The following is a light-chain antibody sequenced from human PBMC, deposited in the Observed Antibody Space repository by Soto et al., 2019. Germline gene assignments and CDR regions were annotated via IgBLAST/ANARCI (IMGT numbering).Light chain of an antibody. CDR1: QSVSSSY. CDR2: GAS. J-gene: IGKJ1*01. Sequence: EIVLKHTPGTQSWRQGERATLSSTASQSVSSSYLAWYQQKPGQAPRLLIYGASSRATGIPDRFSGSGSGTDFTLTISRLEPEDFAVYYCQHYATPRTTFAQGPKADIK. CDR3: QHYATPRTT. V-gene: IGKV3-20*01.